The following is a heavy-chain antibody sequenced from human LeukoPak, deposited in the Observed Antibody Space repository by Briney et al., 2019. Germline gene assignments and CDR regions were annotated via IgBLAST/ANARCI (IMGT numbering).Heavy chain of an antibody. D-gene: IGHD3-9*01. CDR1: GGSVSSGSYY. CDR3: ARDQVDILAPPSTYGMDV. Sequence: NPSETLSLTCTVSGGSVSSGSYYWSWIRQPPGKGLEWIGYIYYSGSTNYNPSLKSRVTISVDTSKNQFSLKLSSVTAADTAVYYCARDQVDILAPPSTYGMDVWGQGTTVTVSS. V-gene: IGHV4-61*01. CDR2: IYYSGST. J-gene: IGHJ6*02.